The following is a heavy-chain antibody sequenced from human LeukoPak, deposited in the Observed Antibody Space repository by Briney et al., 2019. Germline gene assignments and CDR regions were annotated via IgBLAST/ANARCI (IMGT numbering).Heavy chain of an antibody. CDR1: GGSINSVNYY. D-gene: IGHD3-10*01. J-gene: IGHJ4*02. V-gene: IGHV4-39*07. CDR3: ARDRGPAFDY. CDR2: GSDIGGT. Sequence: SETLSLTCTVSGGSINSVNYYWSWIRQSPGKGLEWIGEGSDIGGTKFNPSLKSRVSISADTSKNQFSLKLSSVTAADTAVYYCARDRGPAFDYWGQGTLVTVSS.